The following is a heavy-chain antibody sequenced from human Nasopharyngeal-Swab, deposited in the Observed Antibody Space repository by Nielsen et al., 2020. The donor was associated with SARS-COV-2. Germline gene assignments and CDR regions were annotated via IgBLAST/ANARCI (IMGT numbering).Heavy chain of an antibody. V-gene: IGHV3-33*01. J-gene: IGHJ6*03. D-gene: IGHD6-13*01. CDR3: ARVPAKKGYYYYHYMDV. CDR1: GFTFSSYG. CDR2: IWYDGSNK. Sequence: GGSLRLSCAASGFTFSSYGMHWVRQAPGKGLEWVAVIWYDGSNKYYADSVKGRFTISRDNSKNTLYLQMNSLRAEDTAVYYCARVPAKKGYYYYHYMDVWGKGTTVTVSS.